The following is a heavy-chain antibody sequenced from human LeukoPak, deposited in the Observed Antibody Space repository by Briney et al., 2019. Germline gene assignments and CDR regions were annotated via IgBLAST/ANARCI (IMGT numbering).Heavy chain of an antibody. CDR3: ARDRITIFGVVMYYFDY. Sequence: PSETLSLTCTVSGGSISSYYWSWIRQPPGKGLEWIGYIYYSGSTNYNPSLKSRVTISVDTSKNQFSLKLSSVTAADTAVYYCARDRITIFGVVMYYFDYWGQGTLVTVSS. CDR1: GGSISSYY. V-gene: IGHV4-59*12. CDR2: IYYSGST. D-gene: IGHD3-3*01. J-gene: IGHJ4*02.